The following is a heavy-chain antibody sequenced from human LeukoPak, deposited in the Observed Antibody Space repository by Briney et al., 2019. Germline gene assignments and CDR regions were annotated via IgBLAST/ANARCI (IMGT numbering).Heavy chain of an antibody. V-gene: IGHV3-11*01. CDR2: ISSGSNTI. Sequence: PGGSLRLSCAASGFTFSDDYMSWIRQAPGKGLEWVAYISSGSNTIYYADSVKGRFTISRDNAKKSLYLQMNSLRAEDTAVYYCAKVVRLPNRWYFDLWGRGTLVAVSS. CDR1: GFTFSDDY. D-gene: IGHD6-25*01. CDR3: AKVVRLPNRWYFDL. J-gene: IGHJ2*01.